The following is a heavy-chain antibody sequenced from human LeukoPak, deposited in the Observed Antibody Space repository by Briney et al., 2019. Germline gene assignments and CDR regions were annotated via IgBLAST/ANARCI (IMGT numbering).Heavy chain of an antibody. Sequence: GASVKVSCKASGYTFTSYYMHWVRQAPGQGLEWMGIINPSGGSTSYAQKFQGRVTMTRDTSTSTVYMELSSLRSEDTAVYYCARESGSGSYYKAAGYWGQGTLVTVSS. J-gene: IGHJ4*02. CDR2: INPSGGST. CDR1: GYTFTSYY. CDR3: ARESGSGSYYKAAGY. D-gene: IGHD3-10*01. V-gene: IGHV1-46*01.